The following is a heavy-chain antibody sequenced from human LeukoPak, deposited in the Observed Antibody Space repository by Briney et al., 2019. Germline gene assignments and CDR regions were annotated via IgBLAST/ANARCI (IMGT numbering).Heavy chain of an antibody. CDR3: ARLKSEYSSSWAWFDP. CDR1: GGSISSGSYY. V-gene: IGHV4-61*02. Sequence: SETLSLTCTVSGGSISSGSYYWSWIRQPAGKGLECIGRIYTSGSTNYNPSLKSRVTISVDTSKNQFSLKLSSVTAADTAVYYCARLKSEYSSSWAWFDPWGRGTLVTVSS. D-gene: IGHD6-6*01. CDR2: IYTSGST. J-gene: IGHJ5*02.